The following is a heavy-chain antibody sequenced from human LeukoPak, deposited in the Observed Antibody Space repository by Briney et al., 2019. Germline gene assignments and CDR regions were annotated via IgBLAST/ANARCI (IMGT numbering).Heavy chain of an antibody. CDR1: GYTFTSYD. D-gene: IGHD2-2*01. V-gene: IGHV1-8*01. CDR2: MNPNSGNT. CDR3: ARGRSRILGYCSSTSCYELGD. Sequence: GASVKVSCKASGYTFTSYDINWVRQATGQGLEWMGWMNPNSGNTGYAQKFQGRVTMTRNTSISTAYMELSSLTSEDTAVYYCARGRSRILGYCSSTSCYELGDWGQGTLATVSS. J-gene: IGHJ4*02.